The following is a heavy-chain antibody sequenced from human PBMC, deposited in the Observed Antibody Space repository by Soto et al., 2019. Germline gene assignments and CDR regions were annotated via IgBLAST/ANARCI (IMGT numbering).Heavy chain of an antibody. Sequence: SETLSLTCTVSGGSISSSSYYWGWIRQPPGKGLEWIGSIYYSGSTYYNPSLKSRVTISVDTSKNQFSLKLSSVTAADTAVYYCASPYCSGGSRYLDPWGQGTLVTVSS. V-gene: IGHV4-39*01. D-gene: IGHD2-15*01. J-gene: IGHJ5*02. CDR3: ASPYCSGGSRYLDP. CDR2: IYYSGST. CDR1: GGSISSSSYY.